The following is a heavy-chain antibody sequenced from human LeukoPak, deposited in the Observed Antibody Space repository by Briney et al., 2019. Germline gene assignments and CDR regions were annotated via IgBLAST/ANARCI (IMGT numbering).Heavy chain of an antibody. Sequence: GGSLRPSCVASGLTFSDDWMSWVRQAPGKGLGWVANINGGGSAKKDGEFVKGRFTISRDNARKSVYLQMDSLGVEDTAVYCCARGGGWVFETWGHGTMVTVSS. CDR1: GLTFSDDW. J-gene: IGHJ3*02. CDR3: ARGGGWVFET. V-gene: IGHV3-7*01. CDR2: INGGGSAK. D-gene: IGHD4-23*01.